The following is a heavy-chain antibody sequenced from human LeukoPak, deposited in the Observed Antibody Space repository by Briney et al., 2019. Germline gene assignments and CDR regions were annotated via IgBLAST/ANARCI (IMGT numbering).Heavy chain of an antibody. CDR3: AGEVIIVLEPLTNTIDY. J-gene: IGHJ4*02. CDR1: GFTFRDYT. Sequence: GGSLRLSCTASGFTFRDYTINWVRQAPGKGLEWVSAIYKSGTFIKYADSVKGRFTVSRDNAKNSLFLQMNSLKVEDTAVYYCAGEVIIVLEPLTNTIDYWGQGTRVTVSS. D-gene: IGHD2-8*01. V-gene: IGHV3-21*01. CDR2: IYKSGTFI.